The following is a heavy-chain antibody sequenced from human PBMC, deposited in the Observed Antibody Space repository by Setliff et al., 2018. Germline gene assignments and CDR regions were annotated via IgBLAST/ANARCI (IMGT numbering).Heavy chain of an antibody. V-gene: IGHV3-48*03. Sequence: GGSLRLSCAASGFTFSSHTMNWVRQGPGKGLEWVAYFSSSGSISYATSVKGRFTISRDNAKTSLYLQMNSLRVEDTAVYHCARDGGTGMVKGGPWGQGTRVTVSS. CDR2: FSSSGSI. J-gene: IGHJ5*02. CDR1: GFTFSSHT. CDR3: ARDGGTGMVKGGP. D-gene: IGHD5-18*01.